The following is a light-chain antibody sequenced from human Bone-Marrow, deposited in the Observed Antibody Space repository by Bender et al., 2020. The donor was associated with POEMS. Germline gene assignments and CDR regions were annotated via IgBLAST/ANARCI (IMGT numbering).Light chain of an antibody. CDR3: QAWETYSVI. CDR2: QDT. V-gene: IGLV3-1*01. CDR1: DLCDKY. J-gene: IGLJ2*01. Sequence: SYEVTQPPSVSVSPGQTARIPCSGDDLCDKYFAWYQQKPGQSPVLVIYQDTKRPSGIPERFSGSNSGNTATLTISGTQAMDEDDYYCQAWETYSVIFGGGTKLTVL.